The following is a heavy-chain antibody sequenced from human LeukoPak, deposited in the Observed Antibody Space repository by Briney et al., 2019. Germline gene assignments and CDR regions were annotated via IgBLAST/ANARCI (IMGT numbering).Heavy chain of an antibody. D-gene: IGHD3-22*01. CDR2: INYSGST. J-gene: IGHJ4*02. V-gene: IGHV4-39*01. CDR3: ARGYDY. Sequence: PSETLSLTCTVSGGSIIGSTSYWGWIRQPPGKGLDWIGIINYSGSTYYNPSLRSRVTISVDTSKNQFSLKLNSVTASDTAVYYCARGYDYWGQRTLVTVSS. CDR1: GGSIIGSTSY.